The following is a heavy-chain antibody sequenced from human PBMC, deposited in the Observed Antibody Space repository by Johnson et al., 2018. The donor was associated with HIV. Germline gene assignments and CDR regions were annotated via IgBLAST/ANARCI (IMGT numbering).Heavy chain of an antibody. D-gene: IGHD2-8*02. CDR2: IKQDGSEK. CDR3: AKDMDGVLYWGLSAFDI. V-gene: IGHV3-7*01. Sequence: EVQLVESGGGVVQPGRSLRLSCAASGFTFSSYWMSWVRQAPGKGLEWVANIKQDGSEKYYADSVKGRFTISRDNSKNTLYLQMNSLRAEDTAVYYCAKDMDGVLYWGLSAFDIWGQGTMVTVSS. CDR1: GFTFSSYW. J-gene: IGHJ3*02.